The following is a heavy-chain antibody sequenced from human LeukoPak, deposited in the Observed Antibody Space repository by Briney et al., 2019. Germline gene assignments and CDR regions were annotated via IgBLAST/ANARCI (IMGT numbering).Heavy chain of an antibody. V-gene: IGHV3-23*01. J-gene: IGHJ4*02. CDR1: GFTFSSYA. CDR2: ISGSGGST. CDR3: AKDRSRRMGFGELLSDY. D-gene: IGHD3-10*01. Sequence: HPGGSLRLSCAASGFTFSSYAMSWVRQAPGKGLEWVSAISGSGGSTYYADSVKGRFTISRDNSKNTLYLQMNSLRAEDTAVYYCAKDRSRRMGFGELLSDYWGQGTLVTASS.